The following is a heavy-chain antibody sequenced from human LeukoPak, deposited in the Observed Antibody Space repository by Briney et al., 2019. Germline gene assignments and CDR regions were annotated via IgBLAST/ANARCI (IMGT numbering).Heavy chain of an antibody. CDR1: GGSFSGYY. CDR3: ARLLPSGSHDS. D-gene: IGHD3-10*01. CDR2: INHSGST. J-gene: IGHJ5*01. Sequence: SETLSLTCAVYGGSFSGYYWSWIRQPPGKGLEWIGEINHSGSTNYNPSLKSRLTISVDTSKNQFSLKLSSVTAADTAVYYCARLLPSGSHDSWGQGTLVTVSS. V-gene: IGHV4-34*01.